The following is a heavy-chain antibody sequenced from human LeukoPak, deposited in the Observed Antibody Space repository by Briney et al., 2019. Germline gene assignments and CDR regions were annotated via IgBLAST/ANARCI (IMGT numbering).Heavy chain of an antibody. D-gene: IGHD1-7*01. Sequence: GGSLRLSCAASRITVSRSYLNWVSQAPGKGLEWVSVIYSGGTTDYADSVKGRFTISRDKSKNTLFLQMNSLRVEDTAVYYCARGEDNWIYKRVHKTMDVWGQGTTFTVSS. CDR2: IYSGGTT. CDR3: ARGEDNWIYKRVHKTMDV. V-gene: IGHV3-66*02. J-gene: IGHJ6*02. CDR1: RITVSRSY.